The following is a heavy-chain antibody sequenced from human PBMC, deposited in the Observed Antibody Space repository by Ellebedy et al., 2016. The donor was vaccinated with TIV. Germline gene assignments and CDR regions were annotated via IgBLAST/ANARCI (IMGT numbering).Heavy chain of an antibody. CDR2: LGGSSENT. CDR1: GFTFSNYA. CDR3: ARGRCSGANCHYFDY. D-gene: IGHD2-15*01. J-gene: IGHJ4*02. Sequence: GESLKISCAASGFTFSNYAMSWVRQAPGKGLEWVSALGGSSENTYYADSVQGRFTISRDISKNTMYLQMNSLRAEDTALYFCARGRCSGANCHYFDYWGQGTVVTVSS. V-gene: IGHV3-23*01.